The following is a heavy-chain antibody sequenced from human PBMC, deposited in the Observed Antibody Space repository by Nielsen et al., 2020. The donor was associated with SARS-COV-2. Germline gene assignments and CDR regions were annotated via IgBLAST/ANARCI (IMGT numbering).Heavy chain of an antibody. Sequence: GESLKISCAASGFTFSSYAMSWVRQAPGKGLEWVSGISYSGGNTYYADSVRGRLTISRDNSENTLYLQMNSLRAEDTAVYYCAKDQDDFWSGFDYWGQGTLVTVSS. J-gene: IGHJ4*02. CDR3: AKDQDDFWSGFDY. CDR2: ISYSGGNT. V-gene: IGHV3-23*01. D-gene: IGHD3-3*01. CDR1: GFTFSSYA.